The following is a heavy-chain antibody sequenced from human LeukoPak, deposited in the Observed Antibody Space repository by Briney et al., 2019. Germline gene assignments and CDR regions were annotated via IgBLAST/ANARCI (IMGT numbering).Heavy chain of an antibody. Sequence: PSETPSLTCTVSGGSISSSSYYWGWIRQPPGKGLEWIGSIYYSGSTYYNPSLKSRVTISVDTSKNQFSLKLSSVTAADTAVYYCARISAVAVFGYWGQGTLVTVSS. D-gene: IGHD6-19*01. V-gene: IGHV4-39*01. CDR2: IYYSGST. CDR3: ARISAVAVFGY. J-gene: IGHJ4*02. CDR1: GGSISSSSYY.